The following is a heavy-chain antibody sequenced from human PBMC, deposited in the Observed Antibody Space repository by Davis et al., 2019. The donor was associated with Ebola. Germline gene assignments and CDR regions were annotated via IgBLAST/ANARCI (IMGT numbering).Heavy chain of an antibody. J-gene: IGHJ4*02. D-gene: IGHD2-15*01. CDR1: GFTFSSYA. Sequence: GESLKISCAASGFTFSSYAMSWVRQAPGKGLEWVSAISGSGGSTYYADSVKGRFTISRDNSKNMLYLQMNSLRAEDTAVYYCAKDRVVVAATPFDYWGQGTLVTVSS. CDR2: ISGSGGST. CDR3: AKDRVVVAATPFDY. V-gene: IGHV3-23*01.